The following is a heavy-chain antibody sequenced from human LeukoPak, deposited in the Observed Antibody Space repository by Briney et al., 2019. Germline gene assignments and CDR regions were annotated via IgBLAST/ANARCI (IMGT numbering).Heavy chain of an antibody. D-gene: IGHD3-22*01. CDR3: AKEALYYYDSSGYYDY. CDR1: VFTFSSYS. CDR2: ISGSGGST. Sequence: GGSLRLSCAASVFTFSSYSMNWVRQAPGKGLEWVSAISGSGGSTYYADSVKGRFTISRDNSKNTLYLQMNSLRAEDTAVYYCAKEALYYYDSSGYYDYWGQGTLVTVSS. J-gene: IGHJ4*02. V-gene: IGHV3-23*01.